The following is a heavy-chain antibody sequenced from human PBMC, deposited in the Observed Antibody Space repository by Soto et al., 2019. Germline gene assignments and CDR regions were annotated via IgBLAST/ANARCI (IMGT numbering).Heavy chain of an antibody. D-gene: IGHD4-17*01. CDR3: ARHKSTVNILDY. J-gene: IGHJ4*02. Sequence: SETLSLTCTVSGGSVSPYYWIRIRQPPGKGLEWIGYIYSFGSTNYNASLESRVSMSVDTSKNQVSLKLTSVTVTDTAVYYCARHKSTVNILDYWGQGTLVTVSS. CDR2: IYSFGST. CDR1: GGSVSPYY. V-gene: IGHV4-59*08.